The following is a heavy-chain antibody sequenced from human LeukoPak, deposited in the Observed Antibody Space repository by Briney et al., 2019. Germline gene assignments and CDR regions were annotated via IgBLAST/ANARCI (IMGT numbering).Heavy chain of an antibody. Sequence: PSETLSLTCTVSGDSVSSGSHYWSRIRQPPGKGLECIGYISNSGSTNYNPSLKSRVTISVDTSKNQLSLSLNSVTAADTAVYYCARSYYDFWSGSYYYMDVWGKGTTVTVSS. CDR1: GDSVSSGSHY. J-gene: IGHJ6*03. V-gene: IGHV4-61*01. CDR2: ISNSGST. D-gene: IGHD3-3*01. CDR3: ARSYYDFWSGSYYYMDV.